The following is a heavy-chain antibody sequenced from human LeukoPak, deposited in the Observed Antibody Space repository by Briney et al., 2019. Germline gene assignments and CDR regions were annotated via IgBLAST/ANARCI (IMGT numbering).Heavy chain of an antibody. Sequence: GGSLRLSCEASGFTFSTYEMNWVRQAPGKGLEWVSTISGRGGSTNYADSVKGRFTTSRDNAKNTLCLQMNSLRAEDTAVYYCARGTYGPDIWGQGTVVTVSS. CDR2: ISGRGGST. V-gene: IGHV3-48*03. J-gene: IGHJ3*02. D-gene: IGHD3-16*01. CDR1: GFTFSTYE. CDR3: ARGTYGPDI.